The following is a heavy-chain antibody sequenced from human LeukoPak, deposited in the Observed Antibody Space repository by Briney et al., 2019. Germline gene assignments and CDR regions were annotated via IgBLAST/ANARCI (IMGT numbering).Heavy chain of an antibody. V-gene: IGHV1-18*04. D-gene: IGHD3-16*01. CDR2: ISAYNGNT. CDR3: ARATSSDP. CDR1: GYTFTGYY. J-gene: IGHJ5*02. Sequence: ASVKVSCKASGYTFTGYYMHWVRQAPGQGLEWMGWISAYNGNTNYAQKLQGRVTMTTDTSTSTAYMELRSLRSDDTAVYYCARATSSDPWGQGTLVTVSS.